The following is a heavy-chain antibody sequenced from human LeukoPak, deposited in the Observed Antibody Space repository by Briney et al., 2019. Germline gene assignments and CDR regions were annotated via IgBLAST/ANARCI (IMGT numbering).Heavy chain of an antibody. CDR3: ARGGGYSYGSKFDY. D-gene: IGHD5-18*01. Sequence: GGSLRLSCAASGFTFSSYAMHWVRQAPGKGLEWVAVISYDGSNKYYADSVKGRLTISRDNSKNTLYLQMNSLRAEDTAVYYCARGGGYSYGSKFDYWGQGTLVTVSP. CDR1: GFTFSSYA. CDR2: ISYDGSNK. J-gene: IGHJ4*02. V-gene: IGHV3-30*04.